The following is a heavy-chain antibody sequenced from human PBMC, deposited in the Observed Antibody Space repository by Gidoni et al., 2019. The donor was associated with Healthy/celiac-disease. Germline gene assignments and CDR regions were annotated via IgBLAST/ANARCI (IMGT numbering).Heavy chain of an antibody. J-gene: IGHJ6*02. CDR1: GFTFSRYG. CDR3: AKDLAVADLYYYYGMDV. V-gene: IGHV3-30*18. Sequence: QVQLVESGGGVVQPGRSLRLSCAASGFTFSRYGMHWVRQAPGKGLEWVAVISYDGSNKDYADSVKGRLTISRDNSKNTLYLQMNSLRAEDTAVYYCAKDLAVADLYYYYGMDVWGQGTTVTVSS. CDR2: ISYDGSNK. D-gene: IGHD6-19*01.